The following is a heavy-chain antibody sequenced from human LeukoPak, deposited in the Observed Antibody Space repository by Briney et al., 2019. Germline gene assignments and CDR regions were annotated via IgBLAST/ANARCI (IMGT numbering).Heavy chain of an antibody. D-gene: IGHD3-10*01. V-gene: IGHV4-59*08. Sequence: SETLSLTCTVSGGSISSYYWSWIRQPPGKGLEWIGYIYYSGSTNYNPSLKSRVTISVDTSKNQFSLKLSSVTAADTAVYYCVGYITMVRGVRGWFDPGGQGTLVTVSS. CDR3: VGYITMVRGVRGWFDP. CDR1: GGSISSYY. J-gene: IGHJ5*02. CDR2: IYYSGST.